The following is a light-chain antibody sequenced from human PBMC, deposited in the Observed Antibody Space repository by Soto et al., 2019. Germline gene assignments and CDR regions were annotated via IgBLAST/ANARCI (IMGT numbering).Light chain of an antibody. J-gene: IGKJ5*01. CDR2: ATS. CDR1: QGIRND. CDR3: QQTYTTPEIT. V-gene: IGKV1-6*01. Sequence: AIQMTQSPSSLSSSLLDRFTITFLSIQGIRNDLGWYQQKPGKAPKLLIYATSSLQSGVPSRFSGSGSGTDFTLTISSLQPEDFAIYYCQQTYTTPEITFGQGTRLEIK.